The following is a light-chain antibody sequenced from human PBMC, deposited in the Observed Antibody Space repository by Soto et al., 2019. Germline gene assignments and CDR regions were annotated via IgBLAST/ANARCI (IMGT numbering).Light chain of an antibody. CDR2: SAS. Sequence: DIQMTQSPSSLSASVGDRVTITCRASQGISNYLAWYQQKPGKLPKLLIYSASTLQSGVPSRFSASGSGTDFTLSISSLQPEDVAPYYCQKYDSAAFTFGPGTIVEIK. CDR3: QKYDSAAFT. CDR1: QGISNY. J-gene: IGKJ3*01. V-gene: IGKV1-27*01.